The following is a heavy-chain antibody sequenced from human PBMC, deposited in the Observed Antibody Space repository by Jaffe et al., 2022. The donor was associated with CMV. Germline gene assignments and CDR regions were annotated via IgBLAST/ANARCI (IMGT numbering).Heavy chain of an antibody. J-gene: IGHJ4*02. V-gene: IGHV4-59*01. CDR1: GGSINNYY. Sequence: QVQLQESGPGLVKPSETLSLTCTVSGGSINNYYWSWIRQPPGKGLEWIGYIFYSGNTNYNPSLKSRVTISVDTSKNQFSLKLTSVTAADTAVYYCAREPKGPGGYYSSGGPQTYFDYWGQGNLVTVSS. CDR3: AREPKGPGGYYSSGGPQTYFDY. CDR2: IFYSGNT. D-gene: IGHD3-10*01.